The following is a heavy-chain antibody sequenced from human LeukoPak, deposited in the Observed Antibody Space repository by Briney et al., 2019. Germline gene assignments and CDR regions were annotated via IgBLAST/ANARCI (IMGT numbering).Heavy chain of an antibody. CDR2: MNPNSGNT. CDR1: GYTFTTYD. J-gene: IGHJ6*03. D-gene: IGHD2-15*01. Sequence: ASVKVSCKTSGYTFTTYDINWVRQATGQGLEWMGWMNPNSGNTGYAQKFQGRVTITRNTSISTAYMELSSLRSEDTAVYYCARGLLPPYHYYYMDVWGKGTTITVSS. CDR3: ARGLLPPYHYYYMDV. V-gene: IGHV1-8*03.